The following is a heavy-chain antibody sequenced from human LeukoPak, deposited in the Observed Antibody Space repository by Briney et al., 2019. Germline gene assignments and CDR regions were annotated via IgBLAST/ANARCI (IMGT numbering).Heavy chain of an antibody. J-gene: IGHJ1*01. CDR3: ARSSLHCSSTSCPQRAEYFQH. CDR1: GGTFGSYA. D-gene: IGHD2-2*01. V-gene: IGHV1-69*05. CDR2: IIPIFGTA. Sequence: GASVKVSCKASGGTFGSYAISWVRQAPGQGLEWMGRIIPIFGTANYAQKFQGRVTITTDESTSTAYMELSSLRSEDTAVYYCARSSLHCSSTSCPQRAEYFQHWGQGTLVTVSS.